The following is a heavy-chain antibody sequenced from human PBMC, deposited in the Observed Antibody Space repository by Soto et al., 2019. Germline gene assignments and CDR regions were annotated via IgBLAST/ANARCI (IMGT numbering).Heavy chain of an antibody. Sequence: ASVKVSCKASGYTFTSYDINWVRQATGQGLEWMGWMNPNSGNTGYAQKFQGRVTMTRNTSISTACMELSSLRSEDTAVYYCARFDFGVVTSDDYWGQGTLVTVSS. V-gene: IGHV1-8*01. J-gene: IGHJ4*02. D-gene: IGHD3-3*01. CDR3: ARFDFGVVTSDDY. CDR2: MNPNSGNT. CDR1: GYTFTSYD.